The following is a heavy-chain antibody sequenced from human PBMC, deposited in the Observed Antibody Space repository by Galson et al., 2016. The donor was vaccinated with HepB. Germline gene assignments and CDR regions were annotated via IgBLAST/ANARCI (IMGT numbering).Heavy chain of an antibody. CDR3: AKEMLSCSGGSCKSGHLFNWFDP. J-gene: IGHJ5*02. D-gene: IGHD2-15*01. CDR2: INQDGSES. Sequence: SLRLSCATSGFTFSTYWMSWVRQAPGTGLEWVANINQDGSESYYVDSVKGRFTISRDNAENSLYLQMNSLRAEDTAVYFCAKEMLSCSGGSCKSGHLFNWFDPWGQGTLVTVSS. CDR1: GFTFSTYW. V-gene: IGHV3-7*04.